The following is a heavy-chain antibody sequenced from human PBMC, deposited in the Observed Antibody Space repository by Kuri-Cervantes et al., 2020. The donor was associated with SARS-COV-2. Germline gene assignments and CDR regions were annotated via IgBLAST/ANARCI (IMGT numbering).Heavy chain of an antibody. Sequence: SETLSLTCTVSGGSISSSSYYWSWIRQPPGKGLEWIGEINHSGSTNYNPSLKSRVTISVDTSKNQFSLKLSSVTAADTAVYYCARGFEDCSSTSCYPGGFDPWGQGTLVTVSS. D-gene: IGHD2-2*01. CDR1: GGSISSSSYY. CDR2: INHSGST. J-gene: IGHJ5*02. V-gene: IGHV4-39*07. CDR3: ARGFEDCSSTSCYPGGFDP.